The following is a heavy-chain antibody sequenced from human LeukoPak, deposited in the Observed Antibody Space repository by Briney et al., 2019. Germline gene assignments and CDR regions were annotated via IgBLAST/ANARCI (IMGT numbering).Heavy chain of an antibody. J-gene: IGHJ3*02. CDR1: GYTFTGYY. D-gene: IGHD3-10*01. CDR3: ARVWYYYGSGSPVFAFDI. CDR2: INPNSGGT. V-gene: IGHV1-2*06. Sequence: ASVKVSCKASGYTFTGYYMHWVRQAPGQGLEWMGRINPNSGGTNYAQKFQGRVTMTRDTSIGTAYMELSRLRSDDTAVYYCARVWYYYGSGSPVFAFDIWGQGTMVTVSS.